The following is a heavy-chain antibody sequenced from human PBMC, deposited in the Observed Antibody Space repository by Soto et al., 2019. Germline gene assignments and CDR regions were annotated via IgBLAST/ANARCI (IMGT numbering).Heavy chain of an antibody. CDR2: INPTGSYT. Sequence: LRLSCAASGFTFSDHYMTWIRQAPGKGLEWISYINPTGSYTHYADSVKGRFSISRDNAENSLYLQMNSLRPEDTALYYCARGHHSMDVWGQGATVTVSS. CDR3: ARGHHSMDV. CDR1: GFTFSDHY. V-gene: IGHV3-11*06. J-gene: IGHJ6*02.